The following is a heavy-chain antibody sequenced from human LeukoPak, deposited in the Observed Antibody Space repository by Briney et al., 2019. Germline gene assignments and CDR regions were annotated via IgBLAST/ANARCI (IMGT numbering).Heavy chain of an antibody. CDR1: GFTFSSYA. D-gene: IGHD2-2*01. CDR3: AKVTVVVPAPSYGMDV. CDR2: ISGSGGST. J-gene: IGHJ6*02. V-gene: IGHV3-23*01. Sequence: GGSLRLSCAASGFTFSSYAMSWLRQAPGKGLEWVLAISGSGGSTSYADSVKGRFTISRDNSKNTLYLQMNSLRAEDTAVYYCAKVTVVVPAPSYGMDVWGQGTTVTVSS.